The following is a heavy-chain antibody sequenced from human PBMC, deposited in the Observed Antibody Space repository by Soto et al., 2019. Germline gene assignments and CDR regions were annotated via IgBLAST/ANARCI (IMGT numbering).Heavy chain of an antibody. CDR2: ISSSSSTI. J-gene: IGHJ5*02. CDR3: AKARGDFWTGLDS. V-gene: IGHV3-48*02. CDR1: GFTFSSYS. D-gene: IGHD3-3*01. Sequence: PGGSLRLSCAASGFTFSSYSMNWVRQAPGKGLEWVSYISSSSSTIYYADSAKGRFTISRDNAKNSLYLQMNSLRDEDTDVYYCAKARGDFWTGLDSSGQGALVTVSS.